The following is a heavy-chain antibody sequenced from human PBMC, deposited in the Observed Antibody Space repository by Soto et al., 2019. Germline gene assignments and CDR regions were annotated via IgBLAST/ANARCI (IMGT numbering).Heavy chain of an antibody. J-gene: IGHJ6*03. Sequence: QVQLVESGGGLVKPGGSLRLSCVASGFTLSDYYMSWIRQAPGKGLEWVSYISSSGTIDNYADSVKGRFTISRDNAKNSLFLQMNGLRAEDTAVYYCASRTMGNYYDMDVWGKGTTVTVSS. CDR1: GFTLSDYY. D-gene: IGHD3-10*01. CDR2: ISSSGTID. V-gene: IGHV3-11*01. CDR3: ASRTMGNYYDMDV.